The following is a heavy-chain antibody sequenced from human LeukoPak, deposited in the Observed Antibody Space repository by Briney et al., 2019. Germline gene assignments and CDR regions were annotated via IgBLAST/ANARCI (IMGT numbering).Heavy chain of an antibody. Sequence: GGSLRLSCAASGFTVSDNYMSWVRQAPGKGLEWVSVIYSDGSTYYADSVKGRFTISRDNSKNTVYLQMISLRAEDTAVYYCARDPGYSYGYDYWGQGTLVTVSS. CDR1: GFTVSDNY. CDR3: ARDPGYSYGYDY. CDR2: IYSDGST. J-gene: IGHJ4*02. V-gene: IGHV3-66*01. D-gene: IGHD5-18*01.